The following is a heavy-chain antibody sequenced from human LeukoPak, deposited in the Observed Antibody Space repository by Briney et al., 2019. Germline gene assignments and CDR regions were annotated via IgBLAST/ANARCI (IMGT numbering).Heavy chain of an antibody. CDR1: GGSFSGYY. V-gene: IGHV4-34*01. CDR3: ARARNQQLVRKRSYYYYMDV. Sequence: SETLSLTCAVYGGSFSGYYWSWIRQPPGKGLEWIGEINHSGSTNYNPSLKSRVTISVDTSKNQFSLKLSSVTAADTAVYYCARARNQQLVRKRSYYYYMDVWGKGTMVTVSS. D-gene: IGHD6-13*01. J-gene: IGHJ6*03. CDR2: INHSGST.